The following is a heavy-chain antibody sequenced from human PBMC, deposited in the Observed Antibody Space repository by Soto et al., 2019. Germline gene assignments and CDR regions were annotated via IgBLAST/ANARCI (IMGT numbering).Heavy chain of an antibody. CDR1: GFTFSSYA. J-gene: IGHJ6*02. D-gene: IGHD2-2*01. CDR3: ATDGSYAQHV. CDR2: INSDGTTT. V-gene: IGHV3-74*01. Sequence: EVQLLESGGALVQPGGSLRLSCAASGFTFSSYAMSWVRQAPGKGLVWVSHINSDGTTTTYADSVKGRFTISRDNAKNTVHLQMNSLRAEDTAVYYCATDGSYAQHVWGQGTTVTVSS.